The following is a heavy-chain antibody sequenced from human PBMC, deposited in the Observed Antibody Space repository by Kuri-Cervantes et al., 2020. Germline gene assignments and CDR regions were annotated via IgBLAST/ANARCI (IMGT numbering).Heavy chain of an antibody. CDR2: IIPFFGTA. D-gene: IGHD3-16*02. CDR3: ARVAFTFGGVIAIYDAFDI. CDR1: GDTFSSYV. V-gene: IGHV1-69*13. Sequence: SVKVSCKASGDTFSSYVISWVRQAPGQGLGWMGGIIPFFGTANYAQKFQGRVTITADESTSTAYMELSSLRSEDTAVYYCARVAFTFGGVIAIYDAFDIWGQGTMVTVSS. J-gene: IGHJ3*02.